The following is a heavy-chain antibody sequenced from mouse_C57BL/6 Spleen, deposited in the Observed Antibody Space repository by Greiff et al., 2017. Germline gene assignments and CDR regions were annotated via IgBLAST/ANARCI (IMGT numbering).Heavy chain of an antibody. CDR3: SRGGSGMDY. CDR1: GFTFSDSG. Sequence: EVMLVESGGGLVKPGGSLTLSCEASGFTFSDSGMHWVRQAPETGLEWVAYICSGSSTNNYADKVKGRFTLSRYNAMNTLFLQMTSLRSEDTAMYYCSRGGSGMDYWGQGTSVTVSS. J-gene: IGHJ4*01. D-gene: IGHD3-1*01. V-gene: IGHV5-17*01. CDR2: ICSGSSTN.